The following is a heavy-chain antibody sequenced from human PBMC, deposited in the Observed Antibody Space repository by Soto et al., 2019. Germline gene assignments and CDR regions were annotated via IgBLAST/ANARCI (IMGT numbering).Heavy chain of an antibody. D-gene: IGHD3-10*01. CDR3: ARGSYDSYAGFFGMDV. CDR1: GGSFMSQA. J-gene: IGHJ6*02. V-gene: IGHV1-69*01. CDR2: IIPFSGTV. Sequence: VKVSCKTSGGSFMSQAISWVRQAPGQGPEWMGGIIPFSGTVTYTQRFQGRLTLTADEPTKTAYMELSSLRSEDTAVYYCARGSYDSYAGFFGMDVWGQGTKGTVSS.